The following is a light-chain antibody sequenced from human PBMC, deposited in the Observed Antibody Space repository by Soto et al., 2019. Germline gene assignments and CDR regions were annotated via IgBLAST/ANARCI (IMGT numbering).Light chain of an antibody. J-gene: IGLJ3*02. Sequence: QSVLTQPPSASGTPGQRVTISCSGSSSNIGNNYVFWYQQFPGTAPKVIIYSDKQRPSGVPDRFSGSKSGTSASLAISGLLSEDEADYYCAGWDAGLGDWVFGGGTKLTVL. V-gene: IGLV1-47*02. CDR2: SDK. CDR1: SSNIGNNY. CDR3: AGWDAGLGDWV.